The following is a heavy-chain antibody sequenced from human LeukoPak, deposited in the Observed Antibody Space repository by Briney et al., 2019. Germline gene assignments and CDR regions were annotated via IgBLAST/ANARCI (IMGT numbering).Heavy chain of an antibody. CDR1: GGAFSSYA. CDR3: ASPTAYYYDSSGFDI. Sequence: GSSVKVSCKASGGAFSSYAISWVRQAPGQGLEWMGRIIPIFGTANYAQKFQGRVTITTDESTSTAYMELSSLRSEDTAVYYCASPTAYYYDSSGFDIWGQGTMVTVSS. J-gene: IGHJ3*02. D-gene: IGHD3-22*01. V-gene: IGHV1-69*05. CDR2: IIPIFGTA.